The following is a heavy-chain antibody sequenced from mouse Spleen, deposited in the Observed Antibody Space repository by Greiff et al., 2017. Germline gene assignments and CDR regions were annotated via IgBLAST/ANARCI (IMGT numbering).Heavy chain of an antibody. J-gene: IGHJ2*01. CDR2: INPSSGYT. V-gene: IGHV1-7*01. CDR1: GYTFTSYW. Sequence: QVQLQQPGAELVRPGASVKLSCKASGYTFTSYWMHWVKQRPGQGLEWIGYINPSSGYTKYNQKFKDKATLTADKSSSTAYMQLSSLTYEDSAVYYCAGVIKYYFDYWGQGTTLTVSS. D-gene: IGHD2-4*01. CDR3: AGVIKYYFDY.